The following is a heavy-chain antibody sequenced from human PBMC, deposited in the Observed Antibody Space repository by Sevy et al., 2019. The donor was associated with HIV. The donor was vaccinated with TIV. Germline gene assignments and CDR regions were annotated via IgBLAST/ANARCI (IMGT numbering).Heavy chain of an antibody. J-gene: IGHJ6*03. CDR3: ARELLPGSYYYYMDV. V-gene: IGHV3-30-3*01. D-gene: IGHD2-15*01. Sequence: GGSLRLSCAASGFTFSDYAFHWVRQAPGKGLEWLAVISFDENKQYFADSVQGRFTISRDSLKNTVSLHMNSLRVEDTAVYFCARELLPGSYYYYMDVWGKGTTVTVSS. CDR1: GFTFSDYA. CDR2: ISFDENKQ.